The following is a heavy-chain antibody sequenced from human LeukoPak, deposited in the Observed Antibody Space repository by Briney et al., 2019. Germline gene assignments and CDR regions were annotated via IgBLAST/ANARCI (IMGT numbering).Heavy chain of an antibody. D-gene: IGHD5-18*01. Sequence: GGSLSLSCAASGFTFRSYAMSWVRQAPGKGLEWVSAVTGSGGGTYYADSVKGRFTISRDNSKNTLYLQMNSLRAEDTAVYYCAKELPDTAFFTVDYWGQGTLVTVSS. CDR3: AKELPDTAFFTVDY. CDR2: VTGSGGGT. CDR1: GFTFRSYA. J-gene: IGHJ4*02. V-gene: IGHV3-23*01.